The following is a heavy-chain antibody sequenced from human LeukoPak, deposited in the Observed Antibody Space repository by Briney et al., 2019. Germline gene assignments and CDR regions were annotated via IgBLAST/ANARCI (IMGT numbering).Heavy chain of an antibody. V-gene: IGHV4-59*01. Sequence: SETLSLTCTVSGGSISSFYWSWIRQPPGKGLEWIGYVDHTGSTKFNPSLNGRVSISRDTSNNFFSLRLRSVTAADTAVYFCARGRVSSSTWYSTYYYFFYMDFWGKGTTVTVSS. CDR3: ARGRVSSSTWYSTYYYFFYMDF. D-gene: IGHD4-11*01. CDR2: VDHTGST. J-gene: IGHJ6*03. CDR1: GGSISSFY.